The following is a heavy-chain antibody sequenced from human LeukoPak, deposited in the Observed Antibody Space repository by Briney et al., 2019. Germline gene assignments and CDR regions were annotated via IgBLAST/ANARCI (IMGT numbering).Heavy chain of an antibody. Sequence: SETLSLTCAVYGGSSSGYYWSWIRQPPGKGLEWIGEINHSGSTNYNPSLKSRVTISVDTSKNQFSLKLSSVTAADTAVYYCARGSTRYSSSWFDYWGQGTLVTVSS. D-gene: IGHD6-13*01. CDR1: GGSSSGYY. CDR3: ARGSTRYSSSWFDY. CDR2: INHSGST. V-gene: IGHV4-34*01. J-gene: IGHJ4*02.